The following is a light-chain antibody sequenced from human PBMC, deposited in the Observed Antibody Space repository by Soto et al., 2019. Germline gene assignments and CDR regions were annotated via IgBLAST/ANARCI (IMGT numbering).Light chain of an antibody. CDR2: AAS. J-gene: IGKJ5*01. Sequence: DIQMTQSPSSLSASVGDRVTITCRASLPISSYLNWYQQKPGKAPKLLIYAASSLQSGVPSRFSGSGSGTEFTLTISSLQPEDFATYYCLQHNSYPITFGQGTRLEIK. CDR1: LPISSY. CDR3: LQHNSYPIT. V-gene: IGKV1-17*01.